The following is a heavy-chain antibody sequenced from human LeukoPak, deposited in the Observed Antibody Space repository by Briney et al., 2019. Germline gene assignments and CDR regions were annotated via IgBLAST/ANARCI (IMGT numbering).Heavy chain of an antibody. CDR3: AEDGIRYFDWLFTPPEIYGMDV. Sequence: ASVKVSCKASGYTFPSYDINWVRQATGEGLERMGWMNPNSGNTGYAQKFHGRVTMTRNTTISTAYIELSSLRSEDTAFFFQAEDGIRYFDWLFTPPEIYGMDVWGQGTTVTVSS. J-gene: IGHJ6*02. CDR2: MNPNSGNT. CDR1: GYTFPSYD. D-gene: IGHD3-9*01. V-gene: IGHV1-8*01.